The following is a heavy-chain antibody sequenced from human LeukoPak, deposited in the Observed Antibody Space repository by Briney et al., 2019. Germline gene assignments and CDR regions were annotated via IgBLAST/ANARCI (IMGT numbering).Heavy chain of an antibody. CDR1: GFTFSSYA. CDR2: ISGSGGST. CDR3: AKVGDDSDY. V-gene: IGHV3-23*01. Sequence: PGGSLSLPCAASGFTFSSYAMSWVRQAPGKGLEWVSAISGSGGSTYHADSVKGRFTISRDNSKNTLYLQMNSLRAEDTAVYYCAKVGDDSDYWGQGTLVPLSS. D-gene: IGHD3-10*01. J-gene: IGHJ4*02.